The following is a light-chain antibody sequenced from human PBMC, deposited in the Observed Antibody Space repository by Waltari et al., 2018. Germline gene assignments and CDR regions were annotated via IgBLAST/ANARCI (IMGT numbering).Light chain of an antibody. V-gene: IGLV2-23*01. CDR1: SSDVGSYDL. J-gene: IGLJ3*02. Sequence: QSALTQPASVSGSPGQSITISCTGPSSDVGSYDLVSWYPHHPGKAPKLMFYEATQRASGVSECCSGAKSGNTASLTISGLQAEDEADYYCCSYVGDVTWVFGGGTKLTVL. CDR3: CSYVGDVTWV. CDR2: EAT.